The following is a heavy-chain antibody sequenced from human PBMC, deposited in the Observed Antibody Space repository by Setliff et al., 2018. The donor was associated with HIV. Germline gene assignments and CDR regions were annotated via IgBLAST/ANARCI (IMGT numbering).Heavy chain of an antibody. J-gene: IGHJ4*02. Sequence: ASVKVSCKASGYIFTSYGISWVRQAPGQGLEWMGWISAYNGNTNYAQKFQGRVSMTIDTSTSTAYMGLRSLRPDDTAVYYCARDRGSGELYFDYWGQGTLVTVSS. D-gene: IGHD1-26*01. V-gene: IGHV1-18*01. CDR3: ARDRGSGELYFDY. CDR2: ISAYNGNT. CDR1: GYIFTSYG.